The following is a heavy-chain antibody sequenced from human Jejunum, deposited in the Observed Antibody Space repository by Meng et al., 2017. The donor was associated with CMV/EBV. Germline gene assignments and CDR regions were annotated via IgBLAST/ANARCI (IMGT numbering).Heavy chain of an antibody. V-gene: IGHV1-69*05. CDR1: GVTFHPLP. Sequence: SNASGVTFHPLPSNRLRPAPGLGLEWMGGLLPLYGTPANARKFQCRVTFTTSESTGTAYMQLNSLRSADTAVYYCARRDSDDYDFDYWGQGTLVTVSS. D-gene: IGHD3-16*01. CDR3: ARRDSDDYDFDY. J-gene: IGHJ4*02. CDR2: LLPLYGTP.